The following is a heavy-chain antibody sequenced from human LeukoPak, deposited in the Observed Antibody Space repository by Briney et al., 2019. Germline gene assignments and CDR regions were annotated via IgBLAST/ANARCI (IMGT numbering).Heavy chain of an antibody. CDR1: GGTFSSYA. D-gene: IGHD3-10*01. V-gene: IGHV1-69*04. Sequence: GSSVKVSCKASGGTFSSYAISWVRQAPGQGLEWMGRIIPILGIANYAQKFQGRVTITADKSTSTAYMELSSLRSEDTAVYYCARAGYYYGSRSYEPLLDYWGQGTLVTVSS. J-gene: IGHJ4*02. CDR2: IIPILGIA. CDR3: ARAGYYYGSRSYEPLLDY.